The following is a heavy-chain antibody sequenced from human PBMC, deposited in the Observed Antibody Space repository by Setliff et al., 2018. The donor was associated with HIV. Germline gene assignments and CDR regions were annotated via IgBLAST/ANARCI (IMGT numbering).Heavy chain of an antibody. CDR1: GGSFSAYH. Sequence: PSETLSLTCAVYGGSFSAYHWSWIRQPPGKGLEWIGYIDYSGTTNYNPSLKSRVTISIATSKNHFSLKLTSVTAADTAVYYCATYADRESNRFDPWGQGILVTVSS. V-gene: IGHV4-59*01. J-gene: IGHJ5*02. CDR3: ATYADRESNRFDP. D-gene: IGHD3-10*01. CDR2: IDYSGTT.